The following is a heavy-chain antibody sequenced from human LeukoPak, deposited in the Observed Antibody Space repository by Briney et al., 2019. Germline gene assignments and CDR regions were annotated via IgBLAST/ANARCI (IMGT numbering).Heavy chain of an antibody. V-gene: IGHV3-74*01. Sequence: GGSLRLSCAASGFTFSSYWMSWVRQAPGKGLGWVSRINSDGSSTSYADSVKGRFTISRDNAKNTVFLQMNSLRAEDTAVYYCARVWGSGSQFYFDYWGQGTLVTVSS. D-gene: IGHD3-10*01. CDR2: INSDGSST. CDR3: ARVWGSGSQFYFDY. CDR1: GFTFSSYW. J-gene: IGHJ4*02.